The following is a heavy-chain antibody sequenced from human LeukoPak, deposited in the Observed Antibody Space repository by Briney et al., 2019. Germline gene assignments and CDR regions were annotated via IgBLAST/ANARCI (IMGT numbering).Heavy chain of an antibody. CDR1: GYTFTSYD. CDR3: AINRRGYSYGLGSY. Sequence: ASVKVSCKASGYTFTSYDINWVRQATGQGLEWMGWMNPNSGNTGYAQKFQGRVTITRNTSISTAYMELSSLRSEDTAVYYCAINRRGYSYGLGSYWGQGTLVTVSS. V-gene: IGHV1-8*03. J-gene: IGHJ4*02. CDR2: MNPNSGNT. D-gene: IGHD5-18*01.